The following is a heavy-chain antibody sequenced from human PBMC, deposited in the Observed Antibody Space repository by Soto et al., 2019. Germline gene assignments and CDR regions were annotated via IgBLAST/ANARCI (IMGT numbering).Heavy chain of an antibody. CDR1: GFTFSSYG. D-gene: IGHD6-13*01. Sequence: QVQLVESGGGVVQPGRSLRLSCAASGFTFSSYGMHWVRQAPGKGLEWVAVISYDGSNKYYADSVKGRFTISRDNSKNTLYLQMNSLRAEDTAVYYCAKDLGSWTNYYYGMDVWGQGTTVTVSS. CDR3: AKDLGSWTNYYYGMDV. V-gene: IGHV3-30*18. CDR2: ISYDGSNK. J-gene: IGHJ6*02.